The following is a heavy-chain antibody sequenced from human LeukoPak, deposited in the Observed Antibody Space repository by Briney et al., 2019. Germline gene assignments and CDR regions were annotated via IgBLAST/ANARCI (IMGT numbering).Heavy chain of an antibody. V-gene: IGHV3-21*01. J-gene: IGHJ4*02. Sequence: GGSLRLSCAASGFTFSNYDMNWVRQSPGKGLEWVSSISTSSSYIYYADSVKGRFTISRDNAKNSLYLQMNSLRAEDTAVYYCARDYDGEYTANFDYWGQGTLVTVSS. CDR3: ARDYDGEYTANFDY. CDR2: ISTSSSYI. CDR1: GFTFSNYD. D-gene: IGHD5-18*01.